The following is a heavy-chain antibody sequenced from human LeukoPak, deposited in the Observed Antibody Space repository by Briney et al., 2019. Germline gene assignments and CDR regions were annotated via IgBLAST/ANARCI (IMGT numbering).Heavy chain of an antibody. Sequence: GGSLRLSCAASGFTFSNAWMSWVRQAPGKGLEWVGRIKSKTDGGTTDYAAPVKGRFTISRDDSKNTLYLQMNSLKTEDTAVYYCTSLAAAGKEGYFDYWGQGTLVTVSS. CDR2: IKSKTDGGTT. J-gene: IGHJ4*02. V-gene: IGHV3-15*01. CDR1: GFTFSNAW. D-gene: IGHD6-13*01. CDR3: TSLAAAGKEGYFDY.